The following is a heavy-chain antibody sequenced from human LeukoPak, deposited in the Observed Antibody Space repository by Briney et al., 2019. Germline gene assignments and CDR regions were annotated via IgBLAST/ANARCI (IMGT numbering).Heavy chain of an antibody. CDR3: ARDFGVIRRS. D-gene: IGHD3-3*01. Sequence: PGGSLRLSCAASGFTFSSYGMHWVRQAPGKGLEWVAVMSYEETYKNYAEAVKGRFTISRDDSKNTLFLQMSSLRPEDTAVYYCARDFGVIRRSWGQGTLVSVSS. CDR2: MSYEETYK. J-gene: IGHJ5*02. V-gene: IGHV3-30*03. CDR1: GFTFSSYG.